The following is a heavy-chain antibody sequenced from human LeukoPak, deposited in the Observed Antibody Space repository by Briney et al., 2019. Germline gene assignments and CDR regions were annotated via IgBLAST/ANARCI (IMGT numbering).Heavy chain of an antibody. CDR1: GGSFSGYY. Sequence: SETLSLTCAVYGGSFSGYYWGWIRQPPGKGLEWIGEINHSGSTSYNPSLKSRVTISVDTSKNQFSLKLSSVTAADTAVYYCARLSMVRARGRPLYYYGMDVWGKGTTVTVSS. D-gene: IGHD3-10*01. CDR3: ARLSMVRARGRPLYYYGMDV. CDR2: INHSGST. J-gene: IGHJ6*04. V-gene: IGHV4-34*01.